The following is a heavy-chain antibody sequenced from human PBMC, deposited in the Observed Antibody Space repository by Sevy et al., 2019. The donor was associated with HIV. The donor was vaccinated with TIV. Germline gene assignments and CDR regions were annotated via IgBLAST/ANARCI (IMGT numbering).Heavy chain of an antibody. CDR1: GFTFSSHA. V-gene: IGHV3-30*04. CDR2: ISSDGNSQ. J-gene: IGHJ4*02. Sequence: GESLKISCAASGFTFSSHAMHWVRQAPGKGLDWVAVISSDGNSQYSADSVKGRFTISRDNSKNTLYLQMDSLRVEDTAVYYRARDLISGSYSQSLDYWGQGTLVTVSS. D-gene: IGHD1-26*01. CDR3: ARDLISGSYSQSLDY.